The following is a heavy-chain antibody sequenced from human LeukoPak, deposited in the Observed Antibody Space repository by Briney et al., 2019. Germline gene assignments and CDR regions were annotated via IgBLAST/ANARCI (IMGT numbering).Heavy chain of an antibody. J-gene: IGHJ4*02. CDR1: GYSISSGYY. CDR3: ARVGQWSPFDY. Sequence: SENLSLTCAVSGYSISSGYYWGWIRQPPGKGLEWIGSFYHSGSTYYNPSLKSRVTISVDTSKNQFSLKLSSVTAADTAVYYCARVGQWSPFDYWGQGNLATVSS. D-gene: IGHD6-19*01. CDR2: FYHSGST. V-gene: IGHV4-38-2*01.